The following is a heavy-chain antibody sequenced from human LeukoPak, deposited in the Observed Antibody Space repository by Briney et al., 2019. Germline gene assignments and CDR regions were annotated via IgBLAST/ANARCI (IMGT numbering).Heavy chain of an antibody. CDR2: IIPIFGTA. Sequence: SVKVSCKASGGTFSSYAISWVRQAPGQGLEWMGGIIPIFGTANYAQKFQGRVTITADESTSTAYMELSSLRSEDTAVYYCARHRYGDYNWFDPWGQGTLVTVSS. V-gene: IGHV1-69*13. J-gene: IGHJ5*02. CDR1: GGTFSSYA. CDR3: ARHRYGDYNWFDP. D-gene: IGHD4-17*01.